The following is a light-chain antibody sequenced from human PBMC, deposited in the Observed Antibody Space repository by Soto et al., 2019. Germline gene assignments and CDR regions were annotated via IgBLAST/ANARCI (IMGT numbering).Light chain of an antibody. J-gene: IGLJ3*02. Sequence: QSVLTQPASVSGSPGQSSTISCTGTSSDVGGYNYVSWYQQHPGKAPKLIIYEVTHRPSGVSSRFYGSRSRNTASLTISGLQAEDEAYYYCKSRTTRNTLVLGGGAKLTV. CDR3: KSRTTRNTLV. CDR2: EVT. CDR1: SSDVGGYNY. V-gene: IGLV2-14*01.